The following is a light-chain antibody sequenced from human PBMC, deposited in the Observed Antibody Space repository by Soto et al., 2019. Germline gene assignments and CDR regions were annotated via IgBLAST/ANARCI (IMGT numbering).Light chain of an antibody. CDR2: DAS. CDR3: QQYNDYPLT. V-gene: IGKV1-5*01. CDR1: QSINKW. J-gene: IGKJ4*01. Sequence: DIQMTQSPSTLSSSVGARVTITCRASQSINKWLAWYQQKPGKAPKLLIFDASNLASGVASRFSGRGSGTEFTLTITSLQPDDFVIYYCQQYNDYPLTFRGGTKV.